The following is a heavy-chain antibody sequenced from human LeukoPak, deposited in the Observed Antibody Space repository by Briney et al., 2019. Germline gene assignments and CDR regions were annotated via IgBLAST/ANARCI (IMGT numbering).Heavy chain of an antibody. V-gene: IGHV3-30*18. J-gene: IGHJ3*02. CDR2: ISYDGSNK. Sequence: HPGGSLRLSCAASGFTFSSYGMHWVRQAPGEGLEWVAVISYDGSNKYYADSVKGRSTISRDNAKNSLYLQMNSLRAEDTALYYCAKDISPYGDYVNAFDIWGQGTMVTVSS. CDR1: GFTFSSYG. D-gene: IGHD4-17*01. CDR3: AKDISPYGDYVNAFDI.